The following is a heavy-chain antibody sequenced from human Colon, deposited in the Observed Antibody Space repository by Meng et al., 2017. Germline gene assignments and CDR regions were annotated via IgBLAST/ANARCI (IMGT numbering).Heavy chain of an antibody. J-gene: IGHJ4*02. CDR2: ISYDGSYK. CDR3: AKETSDSSAFYRYDI. D-gene: IGHD3-22*01. CDR1: GFIFRNYA. Sequence: QVQLVESGGGVVQPGRSLRLSCAASGFIFRNYAMHWVRQAPGKGLEWVAVISYDGSYKNYADSVKGRFTISRDNSKNTPYLQMDSLRAEDTAVYYCAKETSDSSAFYRYDIWGQGSLVTVSS. V-gene: IGHV3-30-3*01.